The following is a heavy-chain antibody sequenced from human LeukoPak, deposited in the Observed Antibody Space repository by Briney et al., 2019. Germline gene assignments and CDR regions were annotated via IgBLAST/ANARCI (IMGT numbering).Heavy chain of an antibody. D-gene: IGHD5-18*01. Sequence: GASVRVSCKASGYTFTGYYMHWVRQAPGQGLEWMGRIIPIVGIANYAQKLEGRVTITADKSTSTAYMELSSLRSEDTAVYYCARDTAMVTWSFDYWGQGTLVTVSS. CDR2: IIPIVGIA. V-gene: IGHV1-69*04. J-gene: IGHJ4*02. CDR3: ARDTAMVTWSFDY. CDR1: GYTFTGYY.